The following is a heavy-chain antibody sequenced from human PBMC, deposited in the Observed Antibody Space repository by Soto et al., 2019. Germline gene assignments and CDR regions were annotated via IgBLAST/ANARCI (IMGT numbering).Heavy chain of an antibody. Sequence: EVQLVESGGGLVQPGGSLRLSCAASGFTLNNYWMNWVRQAPGKGLEWVASTNQDGSETHYVDSVKGRFTIARDIAKNSLYLQMNSLRAEDTAVYHCARAFRSGFTGYALDSWGQGALLTVSS. CDR2: TNQDGSET. J-gene: IGHJ4*02. CDR1: GFTLNNYW. V-gene: IGHV3-7*01. CDR3: ARAFRSGFTGYALDS. D-gene: IGHD5-12*01.